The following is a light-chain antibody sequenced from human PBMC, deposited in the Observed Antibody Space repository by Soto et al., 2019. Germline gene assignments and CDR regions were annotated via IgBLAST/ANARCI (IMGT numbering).Light chain of an antibody. CDR2: DAS. J-gene: IGKJ3*01. CDR1: ESVGTY. V-gene: IGKV3-11*01. Sequence: EIVLTQSPATLSLTPGVRATLSCRASESVGTYLAWYQHKPGQAPRLLISDASNRATGIPARFSGSGSGTDFTLTISSLEPEDFAVYYYQQRSDWPFIFGPGTKVDIK. CDR3: QQRSDWPFI.